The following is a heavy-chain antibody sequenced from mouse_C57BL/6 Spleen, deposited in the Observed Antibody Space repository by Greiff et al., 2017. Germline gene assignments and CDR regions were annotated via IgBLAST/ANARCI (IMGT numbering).Heavy chain of an antibody. CDR3: ARHDYGSSYAMDD. Sequence: EVKLVESGGGLVQPGGSLKLSCAASGFTFSDYYMYWVRQTPEKRLEWVAYISNGGGSTYYPDTVKGRFTISRDNAKNTLYLQMSRLKSEDTAMYYCARHDYGSSYAMDDWGQGTSVTVSS. CDR2: ISNGGGST. D-gene: IGHD1-1*01. CDR1: GFTFSDYY. J-gene: IGHJ4*01. V-gene: IGHV5-12*01.